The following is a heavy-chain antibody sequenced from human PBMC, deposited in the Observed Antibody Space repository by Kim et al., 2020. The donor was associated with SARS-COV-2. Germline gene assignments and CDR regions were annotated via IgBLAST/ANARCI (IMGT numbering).Heavy chain of an antibody. D-gene: IGHD6-6*01. CDR1: GFTVSSNY. V-gene: IGHV3-53*04. Sequence: GGSLRLSCAASGFTVSSNYMSWVRQAPGKGLEWVSVIYSGGSTYYADSVKGRFTISRHNSKNTLYLQMNSLRAEDTAVYYCASTIAARLSPSYYYYYMDVWGKGTTVTVSS. CDR3: ASTIAARLSPSYYYYYMDV. CDR2: IYSGGST. J-gene: IGHJ6*03.